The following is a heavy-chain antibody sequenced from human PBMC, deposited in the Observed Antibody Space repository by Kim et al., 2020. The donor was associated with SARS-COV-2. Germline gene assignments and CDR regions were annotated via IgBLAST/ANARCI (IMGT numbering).Heavy chain of an antibody. CDR3: ARHDWVDP. CDR2: IHTGGAT. CDR1: GFSVSGDY. V-gene: IGHV3-66*04. Sequence: GGSLRLSCAVSGFSVSGDYMNWVRQAPGKGLECVSVIHTGGATFYADSVKGRFTISRDSSKNTLYLQMNSLIVEDTAFYYCARHDWVDPWGQGTLVTVPS. J-gene: IGHJ5*02.